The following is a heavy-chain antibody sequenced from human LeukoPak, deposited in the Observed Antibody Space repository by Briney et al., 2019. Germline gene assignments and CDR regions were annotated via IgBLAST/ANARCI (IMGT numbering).Heavy chain of an antibody. CDR2: IRYDGSNK. J-gene: IGHJ4*02. CDR3: ARGKGSGYYGDFDY. D-gene: IGHD3-22*01. CDR1: GFTFSSYG. V-gene: IGHV3-30*02. Sequence: GGSLRLSCAASGFTFSSYGMHWVRQAPGKGLEWVAFIRYDGSNKYYADSVKGRFTISRDNSKNTLYLQMNSLRAEDTAVYYCARGKGSGYYGDFDYWGQGTLVTVSS.